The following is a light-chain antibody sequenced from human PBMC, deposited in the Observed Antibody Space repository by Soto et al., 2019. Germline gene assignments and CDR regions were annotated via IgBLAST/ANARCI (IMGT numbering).Light chain of an antibody. CDR3: QHYNSYSEA. J-gene: IGKJ1*01. CDR1: QTISSW. CDR2: KAS. V-gene: IGKV1-5*03. Sequence: DIQMTQSPSTLSGSVGDRVTITCRASQTISSWLAWYQQKPGKAPKLLIYKASTLKSGVPSWFSGSGSGTEFTLTISSLQPDDFATYYCQHYNSYSEAFGQGTKVDLK.